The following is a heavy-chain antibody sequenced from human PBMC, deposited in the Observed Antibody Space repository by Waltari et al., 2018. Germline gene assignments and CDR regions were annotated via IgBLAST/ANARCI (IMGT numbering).Heavy chain of an antibody. CDR3: ATDRGSYSSGGNAVYFDY. Sequence: QVQLVQSGAEVKKPGASVKVSCKVSGYTLTELSMHWVRQAPGKGLEWMGGVDPEDGETIYAQKVQGRVTMTEDTSTDTAYMELSSLRSEDTAVYYCATDRGSYSSGGNAVYFDYWGQGTLVTVSS. D-gene: IGHD6-19*01. CDR1: GYTLTELS. CDR2: VDPEDGET. V-gene: IGHV1-24*01. J-gene: IGHJ4*02.